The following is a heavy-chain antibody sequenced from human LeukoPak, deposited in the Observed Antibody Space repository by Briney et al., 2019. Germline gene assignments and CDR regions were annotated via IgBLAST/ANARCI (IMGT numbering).Heavy chain of an antibody. J-gene: IGHJ4*02. Sequence: ASVKVSCKASGYTFTSYGISWVRQAPGQGLEWMGSISPHNGNTKYTERLQGRVIMTTDTSTRTAYMELRSLRSDDTAVFYCARDQYDYTWGSYRPYFDSWGQGTLVTVSS. CDR3: ARDQYDYTWGSYRPYFDS. V-gene: IGHV1-18*04. CDR1: GYTFTSYG. CDR2: ISPHNGNT. D-gene: IGHD3-16*02.